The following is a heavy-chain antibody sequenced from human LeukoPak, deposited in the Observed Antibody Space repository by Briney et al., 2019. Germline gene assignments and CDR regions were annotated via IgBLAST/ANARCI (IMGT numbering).Heavy chain of an antibody. V-gene: IGHV3-23*01. Sequence: PGGSLRLSCAASGFTFSSYAMSWVRQAPGKGLEWVSAISGSGGSTYYADSVEGRFTISRDNSKNTLYLQMNSLRAEDTAVYYCAKDPYSYGFRDDDYWGQGTLVTVSS. CDR3: AKDPYSYGFRDDDY. D-gene: IGHD5-18*01. J-gene: IGHJ4*02. CDR2: ISGSGGST. CDR1: GFTFSSYA.